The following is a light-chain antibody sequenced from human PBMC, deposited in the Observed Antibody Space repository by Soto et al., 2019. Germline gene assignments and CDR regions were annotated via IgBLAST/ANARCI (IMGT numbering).Light chain of an antibody. Sequence: DIQMTQSPSTLSGSVGDRVTITCRASQTISSWLAWYQQKPGKAPKLLIYKASTLKSGVPSRFRGSGSGTEFTLTISSLQPDDFATYYCQHYNSYSEAFGQGTKVDNK. CDR2: KAS. V-gene: IGKV1-5*03. J-gene: IGKJ1*01. CDR1: QTISSW. CDR3: QHYNSYSEA.